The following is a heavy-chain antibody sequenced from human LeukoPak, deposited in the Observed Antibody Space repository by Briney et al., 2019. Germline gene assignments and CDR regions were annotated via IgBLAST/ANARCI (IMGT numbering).Heavy chain of an antibody. CDR3: ARSKGGSYGP. Sequence: PWETLSLTCTVSGASITSYYWNWIRQPPGKGLEWLGYIYNSGSTNYNPSLKSRVTISVDTSKNQFSLKLSSVTAADTAVYYCARSKGGSYGPWGQGTLVTVSS. V-gene: IGHV4-59*01. CDR1: GASITSYY. J-gene: IGHJ5*02. CDR2: IYNSGST. D-gene: IGHD1-26*01.